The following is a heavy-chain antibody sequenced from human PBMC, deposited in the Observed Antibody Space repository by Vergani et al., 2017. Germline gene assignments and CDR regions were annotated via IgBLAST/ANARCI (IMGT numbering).Heavy chain of an antibody. CDR1: GGSFSGYY. Sequence: QVQLQQWGAGLLKPSETLSLTCAVYGGSFSGYYWSWIRQPPGKGLEWIGEINHSGSTNYNPSLKSRVTISVDTSKNQFSLKLSSVTAADTAVYYWARDPLTGTTTGDAFDIWGQGTMVTVSS. J-gene: IGHJ3*02. V-gene: IGHV4-34*01. D-gene: IGHD1-20*01. CDR2: INHSGST. CDR3: ARDPLTGTTTGDAFDI.